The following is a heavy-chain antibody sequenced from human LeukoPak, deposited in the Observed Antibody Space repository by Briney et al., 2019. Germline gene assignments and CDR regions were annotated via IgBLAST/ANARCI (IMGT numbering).Heavy chain of an antibody. V-gene: IGHV4-30-4*08. J-gene: IGHJ5*02. D-gene: IGHD3-3*01. CDR2: IYYSGST. CDR1: GGSISSGDYY. CDR3: ARGSVRFLEWSRWFDP. Sequence: SETLSLTCTVSGGSISSGDYYWSWIRQPPGKGLEWIGYIYYSGSTYYNPSLKSRVTISVDTSKNQFSLKLSSVTAADTAVYYCARGSVRFLEWSRWFDPWGQGTLVTVSS.